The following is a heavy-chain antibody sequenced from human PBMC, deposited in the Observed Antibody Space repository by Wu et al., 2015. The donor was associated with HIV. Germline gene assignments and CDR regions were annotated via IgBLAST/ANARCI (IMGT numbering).Heavy chain of an antibody. V-gene: IGHV1-2*02. J-gene: IGHJ6*02. D-gene: IGHD6-19*01. CDR2: INPNSGGT. Sequence: QVQLVQSGAEVKKPGASVKVSCKASGYTFTDYYMYWVRQAPGQGLEWMGWINPNSGGTNSAQKFQDRVTMTRDTSISTGYMELSRLRSDDTAVYYCARDQQWPTEYYHYYGMDVWGQGTTVDRLL. CDR1: GYTFTDYY. CDR3: ARDQQWPTEYYHYYGMDV.